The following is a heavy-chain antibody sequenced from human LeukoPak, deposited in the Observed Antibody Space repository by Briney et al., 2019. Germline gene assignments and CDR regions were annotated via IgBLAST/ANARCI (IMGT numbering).Heavy chain of an antibody. D-gene: IGHD6-19*01. CDR3: AKALDSSGWYYFDY. Sequence: SGGSLRLSCAASGFTFSSYAMHWVRQAPGKGLEWVAVISYDGSNKYYADSVKGRFTISRDNSKNTLYLQMNSLRAEDTAVYYCAKALDSSGWYYFDYWGQGTLVTVSS. CDR2: ISYDGSNK. CDR1: GFTFSSYA. J-gene: IGHJ4*02. V-gene: IGHV3-30*04.